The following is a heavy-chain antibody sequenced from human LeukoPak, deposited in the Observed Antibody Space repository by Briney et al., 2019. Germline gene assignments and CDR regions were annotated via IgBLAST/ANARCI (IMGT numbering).Heavy chain of an antibody. CDR1: GGSVSSDNSY. CDR3: ARGYYYRR. Sequence: SETLSLTCTVSGGSVSSDNSYWNWIRQPPGKGLEWIGRIYADGSSTYNPSLKSRVTISVDSSKNQFSLRLSSLTAADTAVYYCARGYYYRRWGQGSLVTVSS. V-gene: IGHV4-61*02. J-gene: IGHJ4*02. D-gene: IGHD3-10*01. CDR2: IYADGSS.